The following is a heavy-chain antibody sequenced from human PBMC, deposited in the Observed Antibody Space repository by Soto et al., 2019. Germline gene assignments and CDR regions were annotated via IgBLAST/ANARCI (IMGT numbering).Heavy chain of an antibody. J-gene: IGHJ4*02. V-gene: IGHV3-30*03. CDR2: ISYDGSNK. CDR1: GFTFSSYG. CDR3: XXXXXXXXXXXXXXX. Sequence: QVQLVESGGGVVQPGRSLRLSCAASGFTFSSYGMHWVRQAPGKGLEWVAVISYDGSNKYYVDSVKGRFTISRDNSKNTLYLQMNSLRAEETAVXXXXXXXXXXXXXXXXXXWGQGTLVTVSS.